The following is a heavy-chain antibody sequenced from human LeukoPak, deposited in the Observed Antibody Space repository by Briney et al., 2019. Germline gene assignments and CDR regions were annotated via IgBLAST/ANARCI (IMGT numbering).Heavy chain of an antibody. V-gene: IGHV3-30*02. CDR1: GFTFSSYG. CDR2: IRYDGSNK. Sequence: PGGSLRLSCAASGFTFSSYGMNWVRQAPGKGLEWVAFIRYDGSNKYYADSVKGRFTISRDNSKNTLNPQMNSLRAEDTAVYYCAKGGICSGGSCYSDAFDIWGQGTMVTVSS. J-gene: IGHJ3*02. D-gene: IGHD2-15*01. CDR3: AKGGICSGGSCYSDAFDI.